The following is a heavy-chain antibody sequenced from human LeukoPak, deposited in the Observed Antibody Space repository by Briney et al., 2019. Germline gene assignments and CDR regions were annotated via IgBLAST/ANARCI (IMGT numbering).Heavy chain of an antibody. V-gene: IGHV1-18*01. CDR2: ISAYNGNT. CDR3: ARDPALPFSSIDY. D-gene: IGHD6-19*01. Sequence: ASVKVSCKASGYTFTSYGISWVRQAPGQGLEWMGWISAYNGNTNYAQKLQGRVTMTTDTSTSTAYMELRSRSSHDTAGYYFARDPALPFSSIDYWGQGTLVTVSS. J-gene: IGHJ4*02. CDR1: GYTFTSYG.